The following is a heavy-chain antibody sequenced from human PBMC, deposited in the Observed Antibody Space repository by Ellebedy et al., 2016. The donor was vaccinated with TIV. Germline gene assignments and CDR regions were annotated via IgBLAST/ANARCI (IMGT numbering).Heavy chain of an antibody. CDR3: SRVRITMVRGDFPLPLIDP. CDR1: GGSISGSSYY. V-gene: IGHV4-39*07. D-gene: IGHD3-10*01. Sequence: MPSETLSLTCTVSGGSISGSSYYWGWIRQPPGKGLEGIGSIYYSGRTYYNPSLKIRVTISVDPSKNHFSLKLSSVTAADTAVYYCSRVRITMVRGDFPLPLIDPWGQGTLVTVSS. J-gene: IGHJ5*02. CDR2: IYYSGRT.